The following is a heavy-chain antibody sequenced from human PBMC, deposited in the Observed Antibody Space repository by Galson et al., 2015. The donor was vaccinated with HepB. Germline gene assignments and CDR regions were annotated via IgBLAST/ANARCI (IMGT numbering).Heavy chain of an antibody. J-gene: IGHJ4*02. V-gene: IGHV2-70*04. CDR2: IDWDEDK. CDR1: VFSLTTSGMR. CDR3: ARMSSGRYAYYFDY. D-gene: IGHD1-26*01. Sequence: PALVKPTQTLTLTCTFSVFSLTTSGMRVSWIRQPPGKALEWLARIDWDEDKFYSTSLKTRLTISKDTSKNQVVLTMTNMDPVDTATYYCARMSSGRYAYYFDYWGQGALVTVSS.